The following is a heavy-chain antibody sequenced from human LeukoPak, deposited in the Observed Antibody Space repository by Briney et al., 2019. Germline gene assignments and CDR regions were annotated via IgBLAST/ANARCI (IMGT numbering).Heavy chain of an antibody. CDR1: GFTFSNYA. V-gene: IGHV3-23*01. D-gene: IGHD6-19*01. J-gene: IGHJ4*02. CDR3: AKTRPSSGWAVDY. CDR2: ISGSGAST. Sequence: GGSLRLSCTVSGFTFSNYAMSWVRQAPGKGLEWVSAISGSGASTYYPDSVKGRFTISRDNSKNTLYLQMNSLRAEDTAKYYSAKTRPSSGWAVDYWGQGTLVTVSS.